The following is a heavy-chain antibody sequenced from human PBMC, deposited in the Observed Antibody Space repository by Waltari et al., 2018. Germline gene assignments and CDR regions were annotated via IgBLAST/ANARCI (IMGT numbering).Heavy chain of an antibody. Sequence: QVQLQQWGAGLLKPSETLSLTCAVYGGSFSGYYWSWIRQPPGKGLVWIGEINHSGSTNYNPSLKSRVTISVDTSKNQFSLKLSSVTAADTAVYYCARLFKQWLGGGWFDPWGQGTLVTVSS. J-gene: IGHJ5*02. D-gene: IGHD6-19*01. CDR1: GGSFSGYY. CDR3: ARLFKQWLGGGWFDP. CDR2: INHSGST. V-gene: IGHV4-34*01.